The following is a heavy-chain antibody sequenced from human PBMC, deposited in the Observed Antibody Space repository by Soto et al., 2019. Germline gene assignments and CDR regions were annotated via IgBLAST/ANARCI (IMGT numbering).Heavy chain of an antibody. V-gene: IGHV4-34*01. CDR3: ARGPTEYCSSVSCYRYFQH. J-gene: IGHJ1*01. CDR2: INHSGST. CDR1: GGSFSDYN. Sequence: QVQLQQWGAGRLKPSETLSLTCAVYGGSFSDYNWSWIRQPPGKGLEWIGEINHSGSTSYNPSLKRRVIISVATARNQLSLQLSSVTAADTAVYYCARGPTEYCSSVSCYRYFQHWGQGTLVPVSS. D-gene: IGHD2-2*01.